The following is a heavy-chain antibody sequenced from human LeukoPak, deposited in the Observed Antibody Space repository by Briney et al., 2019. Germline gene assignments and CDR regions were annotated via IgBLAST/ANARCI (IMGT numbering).Heavy chain of an antibody. CDR2: IWYAGSNK. CDR1: GFTFSSYA. CDR3: AKDHSNGNYMDV. J-gene: IGHJ6*03. D-gene: IGHD4-11*01. V-gene: IGHV3-30*02. Sequence: GGSLRLSCAASGFTFSSYAMHWARQAPGKGLEWVAVIWYAGSNKYYADSVKGRFTISRDNSKNTLYLQMNSLRAEDTAVYYCAKDHSNGNYMDVWGKGTTVTVSS.